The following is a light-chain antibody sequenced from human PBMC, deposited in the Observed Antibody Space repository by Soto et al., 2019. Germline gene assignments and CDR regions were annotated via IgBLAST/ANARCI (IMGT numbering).Light chain of an antibody. V-gene: IGLV1-44*01. CDR1: SSNIGSNT. CDR3: ATWDDSLNGIYV. J-gene: IGLJ1*01. Sequence: QSFLTEPPSASVTPGQRVTISCSGSSSNIGSNTVNWYQQLPGTAPKLLIHSNNQRPSGVPDRFSGSKSGTSASLAISGLQSEDEADYYCATWDDSLNGIYVFGTGTKVNVL. CDR2: SNN.